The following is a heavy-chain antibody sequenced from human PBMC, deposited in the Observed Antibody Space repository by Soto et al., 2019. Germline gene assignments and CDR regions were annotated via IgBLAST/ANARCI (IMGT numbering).Heavy chain of an antibody. Sequence: GESLKISCKGSGYSFTSYWIGWVRQMPGKGLEWMGIIYPGDSDTRYSPSFQGQVTISADKSISTAYLQWSSLKASDTAMYYCARLGRITMIVVGSPFDYWGQGTLVTVSS. CDR2: IYPGDSDT. D-gene: IGHD3-22*01. J-gene: IGHJ4*02. CDR3: ARLGRITMIVVGSPFDY. CDR1: GYSFTSYW. V-gene: IGHV5-51*01.